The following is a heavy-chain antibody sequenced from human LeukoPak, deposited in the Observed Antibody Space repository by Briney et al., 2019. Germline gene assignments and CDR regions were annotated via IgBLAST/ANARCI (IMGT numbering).Heavy chain of an antibody. J-gene: IGHJ4*02. Sequence: SETLSLTCAVYGGSFSGYYWSWIRQPPGKGLEWIGEINHSGSTNYNPSLKSRVTISVDTYKNQFSLKLSSVTAADTAIYYCARVRYCTSNSCFYDFDYWGQGTLVTVSS. D-gene: IGHD2-2*01. CDR3: ARVRYCTSNSCFYDFDY. V-gene: IGHV4-34*01. CDR1: GGSFSGYY. CDR2: INHSGST.